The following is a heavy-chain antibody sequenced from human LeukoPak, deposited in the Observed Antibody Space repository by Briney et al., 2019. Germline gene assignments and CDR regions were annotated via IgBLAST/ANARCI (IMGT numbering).Heavy chain of an antibody. CDR2: IYYSGST. D-gene: IGHD3-10*01. CDR3: ARYGVGSGSYHGNWFDP. Sequence: MASETLSLTCTVSGGSISSGGYYWSWIRQHPGKGLEWIGYIYYSGSTYYNPSLKSRVTISVDTSKNQFSLKLSSVTAADTAVYYCARYGVGSGSYHGNWFDPWGQGTLVTVSS. J-gene: IGHJ5*02. CDR1: GGSISSGGYY. V-gene: IGHV4-31*03.